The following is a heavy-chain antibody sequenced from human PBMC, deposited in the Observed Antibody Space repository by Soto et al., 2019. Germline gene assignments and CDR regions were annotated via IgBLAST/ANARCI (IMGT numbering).Heavy chain of an antibody. Sequence: SETLSLTCTASGGSISSYYWSWIRQPPGKGLEWIGYIYYSGSTNYNPSLKSRVTISVDTSKNQFSLKLSSVTAADTAVYYCARLGHVYYYDSSGYWEYFQHWGQGTLVTVSS. CDR1: GGSISSYY. CDR3: ARLGHVYYYDSSGYWEYFQH. CDR2: IYYSGST. D-gene: IGHD3-22*01. J-gene: IGHJ1*01. V-gene: IGHV4-59*01.